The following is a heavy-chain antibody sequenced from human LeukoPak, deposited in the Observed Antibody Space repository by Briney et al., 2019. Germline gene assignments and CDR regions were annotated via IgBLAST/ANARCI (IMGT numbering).Heavy chain of an antibody. CDR3: AREGAYSNHRYNWFDP. J-gene: IGHJ5*02. V-gene: IGHV4-30-4*08. D-gene: IGHD4-11*01. CDR1: GGSISSGDYY. CDR2: IYYSGST. Sequence: SETLSLTCTVSGGSISSGDYYWSWIRQPPGKGLEWIGYIYYSGSTYYNPSLKSRVTISVDTSKNQFSLKLSSVTAADTAVYYCAREGAYSNHRYNWFDPWGQGTLVTVSS.